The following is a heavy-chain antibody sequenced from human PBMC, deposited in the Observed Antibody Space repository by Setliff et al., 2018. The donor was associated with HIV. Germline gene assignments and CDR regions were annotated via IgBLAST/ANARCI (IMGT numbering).Heavy chain of an antibody. CDR1: GYTFRTYG. J-gene: IGHJ6*03. D-gene: IGHD2-21*01. CDR2: ISAYNGNT. Sequence: ASVKVSCKGSGYTFRTYGISWVRQAPGQGLEWMGWISAYNGNTNYAQKLQGRVTMTTDTSTSTAYMELRSLRSDDTAVYYCARVKVVIATFYYMDVWGKGTTGTVS. CDR3: ARVKVVIATFYYMDV. V-gene: IGHV1-18*01.